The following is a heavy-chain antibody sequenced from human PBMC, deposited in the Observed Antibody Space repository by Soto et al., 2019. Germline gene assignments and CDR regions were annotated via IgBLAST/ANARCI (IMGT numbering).Heavy chain of an antibody. CDR2: IWYDGSNK. J-gene: IGHJ6*02. CDR3: ASTRRDGYNNYYYYYGMDV. Sequence: GGSLRLSCAASGFTFSSYGMHWVRQAPGKGLEWVAVIWYDGSNKWYADSVKGRFTISRDNAKNSLYLQMNSLRAEDTAVYYSASTRRDGYNNYYYYYGMDVWGQGTTVTVSS. D-gene: IGHD5-12*01. CDR1: GFTFSSYG. V-gene: IGHV3-33*03.